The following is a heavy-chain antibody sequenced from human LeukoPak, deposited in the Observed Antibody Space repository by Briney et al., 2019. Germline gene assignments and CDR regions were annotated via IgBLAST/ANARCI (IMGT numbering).Heavy chain of an antibody. Sequence: PSETLSLTCTVSGGSISSYYWSWIRQPPEKGLEWIGYIYYSGSTNYNPSLKSRVTISVDTSKNQFSLKLSSVTAADTAVYYCARDRDYYDSSGYHRYLDYWGQGTLVTVSS. CDR3: ARDRDYYDSSGYHRYLDY. J-gene: IGHJ4*02. CDR1: GGSISSYY. V-gene: IGHV4-59*01. CDR2: IYYSGST. D-gene: IGHD3-22*01.